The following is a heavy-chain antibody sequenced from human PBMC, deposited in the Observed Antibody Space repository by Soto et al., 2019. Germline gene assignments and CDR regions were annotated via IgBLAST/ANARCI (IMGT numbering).Heavy chain of an antibody. CDR1: GFSLSNARMG. D-gene: IGHD2-15*01. V-gene: IGHV2-26*01. CDR3: ARIKCGGSCYSGVFSDAFDI. CDR2: IFSNDEK. J-gene: IGHJ3*02. Sequence: QVTVKESGPVLVKPTETLTLTCTVSGFSLSNARMGVSWIRQPPGKALEWLAHIFSNDEKTYSTSLKSRLTISKDTSKSQVVLTMTNMDPVDTATYYCARIKCGGSCYSGVFSDAFDIWGQGTMVTVSS.